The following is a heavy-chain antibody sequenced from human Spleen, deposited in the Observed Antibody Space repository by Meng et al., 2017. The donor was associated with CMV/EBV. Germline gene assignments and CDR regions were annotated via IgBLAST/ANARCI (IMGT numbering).Heavy chain of an antibody. Sequence: GGSLRLSCAASGFTVSSNYMNWVRQAPGKGLEWVSVIYSGGSTYYTDSVKGRFTIYRDNSKNTLYLQMNSLRAEDTAVYYCARVQYIGTYSEAFDIWGQGTMVTVSS. V-gene: IGHV3-53*01. CDR2: IYSGGST. J-gene: IGHJ3*02. D-gene: IGHD1-26*01. CDR1: GFTVSSNY. CDR3: ARVQYIGTYSEAFDI.